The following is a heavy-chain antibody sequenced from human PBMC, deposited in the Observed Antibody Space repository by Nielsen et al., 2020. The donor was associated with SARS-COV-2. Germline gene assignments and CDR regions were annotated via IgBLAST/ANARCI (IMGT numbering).Heavy chain of an antibody. CDR3: ARDRAEDSWPDY. Sequence: GVLKISCAASGFTFSSYSMNWVRQAPGKGLEWVSSISSSSSYIYYADSVKGRFTISRDNAKNSLYLQMNSLRAEDTAVYYCARDRAEDSWPDYWGQGTLVTVSS. V-gene: IGHV3-21*01. CDR1: GFTFSSYS. D-gene: IGHD6-13*01. J-gene: IGHJ4*02. CDR2: ISSSSSYI.